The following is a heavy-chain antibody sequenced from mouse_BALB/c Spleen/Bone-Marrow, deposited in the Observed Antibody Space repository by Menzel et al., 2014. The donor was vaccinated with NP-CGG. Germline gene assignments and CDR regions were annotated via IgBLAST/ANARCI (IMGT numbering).Heavy chain of an antibody. J-gene: IGHJ4*01. Sequence: EVNVVESGGGLVKPGGSLKLSCAASGFAFSGYDMSWVRQTPEKRLEWVAYISSGGINTYYPGSVKGRFTISRDNAKNTLYLQMNSLKSEDTAMYYCARQRGYAYAMDYWGQGTSVTVSS. D-gene: IGHD2-2*01. CDR2: ISSGGINT. V-gene: IGHV5-12-1*01. CDR3: ARQRGYAYAMDY. CDR1: GFAFSGYD.